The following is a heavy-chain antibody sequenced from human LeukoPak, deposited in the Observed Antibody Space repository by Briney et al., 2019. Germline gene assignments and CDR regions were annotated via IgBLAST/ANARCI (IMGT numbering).Heavy chain of an antibody. V-gene: IGHV3-30*02. D-gene: IGHD3-3*01. Sequence: GGSLRLSCAASALTFSTYGMHWVRQAPGKGLEWVAFIRYDGSNKYYADSVKGRFTISRDNSKNTLYLQMNSLRAEDTAVYYCAKDLGHYDFWSGYYEGDFDYWGQGTLVTVSS. J-gene: IGHJ4*02. CDR1: ALTFSTYG. CDR2: IRYDGSNK. CDR3: AKDLGHYDFWSGYYEGDFDY.